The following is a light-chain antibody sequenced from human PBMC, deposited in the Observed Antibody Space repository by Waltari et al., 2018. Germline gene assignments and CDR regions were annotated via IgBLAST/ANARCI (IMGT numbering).Light chain of an antibody. Sequence: DVVMTQSPLSLPVIFGQPASISCSSSQILLHSDGYTYLNWFQQRPGQSPRRLIYKVSNVDSGFPDRFSGSGAGTDFTLKISRVEAEDGGVSYCMQGTHWPRTFCQGTKREIK. CDR2: KVS. CDR1: QILLHSDGYTY. V-gene: IGKV2-30*02. CDR3: MQGTHWPRT. J-gene: IGKJ2*01.